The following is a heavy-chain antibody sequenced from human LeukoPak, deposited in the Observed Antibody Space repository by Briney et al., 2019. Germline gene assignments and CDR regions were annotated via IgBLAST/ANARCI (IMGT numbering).Heavy chain of an antibody. CDR2: RSYDGSNK. D-gene: IGHD2-2*01. CDR1: GFTFSSYA. CDR3: ARDAFLGYCSSTSCYSPYYYYGMDV. Sequence: GRSLRLSCAASGFTFSSYAMQWVRQAPGKGLEWVAVRSYDGSNKYYADSVKGRFTISRDNSKNTLYLQMNSLRAEDTAVYYCARDAFLGYCSSTSCYSPYYYYGMDVWGQGTTVTVSS. J-gene: IGHJ6*02. V-gene: IGHV3-30-3*01.